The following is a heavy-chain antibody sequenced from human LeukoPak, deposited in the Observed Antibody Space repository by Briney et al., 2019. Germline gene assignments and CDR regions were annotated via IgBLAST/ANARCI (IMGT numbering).Heavy chain of an antibody. CDR3: ARGGYSSGWSPIDYYYYYGMDV. CDR2: IYTSGST. V-gene: IGHV4-61*02. CDR1: GGSISSGSYY. Sequence: SQTLSLTCTVSGGSISSGSYYWSWIRQPAGKGLEWIGRIYTSGSTNYNPSLKSRVTISVDTSKNQFSLKLSSVTAADTAVHYCARGGYSSGWSPIDYYYYYGMDVWGQGTTVTVSS. J-gene: IGHJ6*02. D-gene: IGHD6-19*01.